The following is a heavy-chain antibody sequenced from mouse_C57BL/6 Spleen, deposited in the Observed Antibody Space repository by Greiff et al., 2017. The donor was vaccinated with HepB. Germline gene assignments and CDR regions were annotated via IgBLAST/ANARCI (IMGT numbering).Heavy chain of an antibody. CDR1: GYTFTDYE. V-gene: IGHV1-15*01. CDR2: IDPETGGT. CDR3: TRSYYYGSSYFDY. J-gene: IGHJ2*01. D-gene: IGHD1-1*01. Sequence: VQVVESGAELVRPGASVTLSCKASGYTFTDYEMHWVKQTPVHGLEWIGAIDPETGGTAYNQKFKGKAILTADKSSSTAYMELRSLTSEDSAVYYCTRSYYYGSSYFDYWGQGTTLTVSS.